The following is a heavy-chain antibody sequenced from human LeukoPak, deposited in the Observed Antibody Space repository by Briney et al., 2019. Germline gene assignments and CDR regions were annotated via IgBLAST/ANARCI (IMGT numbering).Heavy chain of an antibody. Sequence: PSETLSLTCTVSGGSISSYYWSWIRQPPGKGLECIGYIYTSGSTNYNPSLKSRVTISVDTSKNQFSLKLSSVTAADTAVYYCACSRLRYFDWLLFDYWGQGTLVTVSS. J-gene: IGHJ4*02. CDR1: GGSISSYY. D-gene: IGHD3-9*01. CDR2: IYTSGST. V-gene: IGHV4-4*09. CDR3: ACSRLRYFDWLLFDY.